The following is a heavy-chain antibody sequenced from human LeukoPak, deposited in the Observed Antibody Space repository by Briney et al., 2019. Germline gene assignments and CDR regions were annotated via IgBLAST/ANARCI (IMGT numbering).Heavy chain of an antibody. Sequence: SETLSLTCTVSGGSISSSSYYWGWIRQPPGKGLEWIGSIYYSGSTYYNPSLKSRVTISVDTSKNQFSLQLSSVTAADTAVYYCARVGRCSSTACSYRFFDYWGQGALVTVSS. CDR3: ARVGRCSSTACSYRFFDY. CDR2: IYYSGST. D-gene: IGHD2-2*01. CDR1: GGSISSSSYY. V-gene: IGHV4-39*07. J-gene: IGHJ4*02.